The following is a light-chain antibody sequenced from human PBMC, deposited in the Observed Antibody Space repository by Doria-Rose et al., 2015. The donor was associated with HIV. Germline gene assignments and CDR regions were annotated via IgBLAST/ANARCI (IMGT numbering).Light chain of an antibody. Sequence: DVQLTQSPSSLSASAGDRVTITCRASQGITSNLNWYQQKAGKAPKLLIFTATTLQSRVPSRFSGGGSGTDFTLTISSLQPEDFATYYCQQTYSFPYSFGQGTKLDIE. CDR3: QQTYSFPYS. CDR1: QGITSN. CDR2: TAT. V-gene: IGKV1-39*01. J-gene: IGKJ2*01.